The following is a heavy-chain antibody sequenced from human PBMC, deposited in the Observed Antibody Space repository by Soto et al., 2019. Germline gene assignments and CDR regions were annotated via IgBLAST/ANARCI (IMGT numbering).Heavy chain of an antibody. D-gene: IGHD5-12*01. Sequence: SQTLSLTCAISGDSVSSNTASWNSVRQSPSRGLEWLGRTYFRSKWYNDYAVSVKSRIIINPDTANYQFSLQLNSVTPEDTAVYFCAKGDNLGPKTGYAFDPWGQGIMVTVSS. CDR3: AKGDNLGPKTGYAFDP. CDR1: GDSVSSNTAS. CDR2: TYFRSKWYN. J-gene: IGHJ5*02. V-gene: IGHV6-1*01.